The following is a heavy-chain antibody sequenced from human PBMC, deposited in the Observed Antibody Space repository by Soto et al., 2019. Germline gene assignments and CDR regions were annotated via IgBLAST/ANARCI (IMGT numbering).Heavy chain of an antibody. Sequence: QVQLVQSGAEVKKPGASVKVSCKVSGYTLTELSMHWVRQAPGKGLEWMGGFDPEDGETIYAQKFQGRVTMTEDTSTDTVYMELRSLRSEDTAVYYCATGRTYCSGGSCRNWFDPWGQGTLVTVSS. J-gene: IGHJ5*02. D-gene: IGHD2-15*01. V-gene: IGHV1-24*01. CDR1: GYTLTELS. CDR3: ATGRTYCSGGSCRNWFDP. CDR2: FDPEDGET.